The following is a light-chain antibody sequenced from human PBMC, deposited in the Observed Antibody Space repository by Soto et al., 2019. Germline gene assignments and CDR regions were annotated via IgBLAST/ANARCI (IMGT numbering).Light chain of an antibody. Sequence: DIQMTQAQSSVSSAVGDRVTITCRARQGSSSWLALYQQQPWKAPKLLIYAASSVQSGVPSRFSGSGAGNDFTLTISSLQPEYLATDYCQQANSFHLNFGQGTRREI. V-gene: IGKV1-12*01. J-gene: IGKJ5*01. CDR1: QGSSSW. CDR3: QQANSFHLN. CDR2: AAS.